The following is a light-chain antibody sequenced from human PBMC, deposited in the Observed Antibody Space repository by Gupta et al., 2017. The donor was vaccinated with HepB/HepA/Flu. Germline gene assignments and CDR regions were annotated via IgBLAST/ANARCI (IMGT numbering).Light chain of an antibody. J-gene: IGKJ3*01. CDR2: AAS. V-gene: IGKV1-16*01. Sequence: DIQMTQSPSSLSASVGDRVTITCRANQGIKNYLAWFQQIPGKAPKSLIYAASTLHSGVPSRFSGSGSGTDFTLTISSLQPEEFATYYCQHDNCSPFTFGHGTKVDIK. CDR1: QGIKNY. CDR3: QHDNCSPFT.